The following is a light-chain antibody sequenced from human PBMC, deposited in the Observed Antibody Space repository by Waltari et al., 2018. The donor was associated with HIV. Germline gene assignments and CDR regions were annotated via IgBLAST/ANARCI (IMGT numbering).Light chain of an antibody. V-gene: IGKV3-20*01. CDR1: QTIDSHQ. CDR3: QQYDRAPIT. Sequence: IVLTQSPGTVSLSPGERATLSCRGSQTIDSHQLAWRQNTSGQSPRLLIYDTSKGASVVSNMFSGSWATTDFTPISTMLEAADAADYVCQQYDRAPITFGQGTRLEI. CDR2: DTS. J-gene: IGKJ5*01.